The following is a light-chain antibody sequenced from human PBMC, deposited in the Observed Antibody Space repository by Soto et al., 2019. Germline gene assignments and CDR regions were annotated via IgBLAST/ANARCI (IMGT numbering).Light chain of an antibody. Sequence: DIQMTQSPPTLSASVGDRVTITCRASQSIRNYLAWYQQMPGKAPKLLIYGAYNLQSVVPSRFSGSGSGTEFTLTISSLQPDDFATYFCQHHNSYSQTFGQGTKVEIK. J-gene: IGKJ1*01. V-gene: IGKV1-5*01. CDR3: QHHNSYSQT. CDR1: QSIRNY. CDR2: GAY.